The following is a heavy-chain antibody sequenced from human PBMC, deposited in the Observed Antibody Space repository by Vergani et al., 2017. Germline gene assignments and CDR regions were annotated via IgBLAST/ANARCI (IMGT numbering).Heavy chain of an antibody. CDR3: ARDLAPPQLVAYYYYYGMDV. D-gene: IGHD6-6*01. CDR2: IWYDGGNK. J-gene: IGHJ6*02. V-gene: IGHV3-33*01. Sequence: VQLVESGGGVVQPGRSLRLSCAASGFTFRSYGMHWVRQAPGKGLEWVAVIWYDGGNKYYADSVKGRFTISRDNAKNSLYLQMNSLRAEDTAVYYCARDLAPPQLVAYYYYYGMDVWGQGTTVTVSS. CDR1: GFTFRSYG.